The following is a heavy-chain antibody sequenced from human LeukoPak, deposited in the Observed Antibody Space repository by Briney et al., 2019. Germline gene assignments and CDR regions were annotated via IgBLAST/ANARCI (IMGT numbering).Heavy chain of an antibody. J-gene: IGHJ3*01. D-gene: IGHD3-22*01. Sequence: GASVKVSCKASRDTLSNFAISWVRQAPGQGLEWMGGIIPIFGTTNYAQKFQGRVTITADESTSTAYMELSSLRSEDTAVYYCARDMYYYDSSGYFYAFDLWGQGTMVTVSS. CDR1: RDTLSNFA. V-gene: IGHV1-69*13. CDR3: ARDMYYYDSSGYFYAFDL. CDR2: IIPIFGTT.